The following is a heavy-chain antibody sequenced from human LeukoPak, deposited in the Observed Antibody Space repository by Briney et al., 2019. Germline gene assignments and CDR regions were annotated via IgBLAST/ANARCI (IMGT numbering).Heavy chain of an antibody. J-gene: IGHJ4*02. Sequence: GESLRLSCAASGVTFSSYAMSWVRQAPGKGLEWVSAISGSGGSTYYADSVKGRFTISRDNSKNTLYLQMNSLRAEDTAVYYCAKDAIYYYDSSGYYHFAPSDYWGQGTLVTVSS. D-gene: IGHD3-22*01. CDR1: GVTFSSYA. V-gene: IGHV3-23*01. CDR2: ISGSGGST. CDR3: AKDAIYYYDSSGYYHFAPSDY.